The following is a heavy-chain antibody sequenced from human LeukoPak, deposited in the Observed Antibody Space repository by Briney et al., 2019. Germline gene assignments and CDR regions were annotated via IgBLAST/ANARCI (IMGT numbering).Heavy chain of an antibody. Sequence: ASVKVSCKASGGTFSSYAINWVRQAPGQGLEWMGRIIPILGLTNYAQKFQGRVTITADKSTSTVYMELNSLTSEETAVYYCAASEGHRGYGANFDYWGQGTLVTVSS. D-gene: IGHD5-12*01. J-gene: IGHJ4*02. CDR2: IIPILGLT. CDR1: GGTFSSYA. V-gene: IGHV1-69*04. CDR3: AASEGHRGYGANFDY.